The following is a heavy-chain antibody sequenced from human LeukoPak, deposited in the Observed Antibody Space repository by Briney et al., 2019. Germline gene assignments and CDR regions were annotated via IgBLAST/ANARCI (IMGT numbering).Heavy chain of an antibody. CDR2: ISAYNGNT. Sequence: ASVKVSCKGSAYTFTSYGISWVRQAPGQGLEWMGWISAYNGNTNYAQTLQGRVTMPTDPSTSTVYMELRSLRSDDTPVYYCAIDSSGCWGQGTLVTVSS. CDR1: AYTFTSYG. V-gene: IGHV1-18*01. J-gene: IGHJ4*02. CDR3: AIDSSGC.